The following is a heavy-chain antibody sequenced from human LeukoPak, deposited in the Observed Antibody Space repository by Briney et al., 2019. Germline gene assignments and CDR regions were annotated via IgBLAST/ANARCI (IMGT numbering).Heavy chain of an antibody. CDR2: IYWDDDK. Sequence: SGPTLVNPTQTLTLTCTFSGFSLSTSGGGVGWIRQPPGKALEWLALIYWDDDKRYSPSLKSRLTITKDTSKKQVVLTMTNMDPVDTATYYCARIHYYDNSGYYDYWGQGTLVTVSS. V-gene: IGHV2-5*02. CDR3: ARIHYYDNSGYYDY. D-gene: IGHD3-22*01. J-gene: IGHJ4*02. CDR1: GFSLSTSGGG.